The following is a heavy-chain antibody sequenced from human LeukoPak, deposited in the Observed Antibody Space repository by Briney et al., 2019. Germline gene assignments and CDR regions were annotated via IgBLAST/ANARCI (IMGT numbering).Heavy chain of an antibody. CDR2: GFYSGST. D-gene: IGHD3-10*01. Sequence: SETLSLTCAVSGASITNYYWSWIRQPPGKGLEWIGYGFYSGSTNYNPSLKSRVTISVNTSKNQFSLKLSSVTAADTAMYYCARGFYPSGSGSLLFDYWGQGTLVTVSS. V-gene: IGHV4-59*01. J-gene: IGHJ4*02. CDR3: ARGFYPSGSGSLLFDY. CDR1: GASITNYY.